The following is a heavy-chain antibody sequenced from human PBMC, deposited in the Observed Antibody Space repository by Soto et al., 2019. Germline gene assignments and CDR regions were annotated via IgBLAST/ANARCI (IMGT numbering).Heavy chain of an antibody. J-gene: IGHJ6*02. CDR2: IYHTGNT. V-gene: IGHV4-30-2*01. CDR1: GGSINSGGYS. CDR3: ARVERTLSTPFAYGMDV. D-gene: IGHD2-2*01. Sequence: QLQLQESGSGLVKPSQTLSLTCTVSGGSINSGGYSWVWIRQPPGKGLEWIGYIYHTGNTFYNPSLQSRVTISVDQSKTQFYLSLGSVTAADKAMYYCARVERTLSTPFAYGMDVWGQGTTVTVSS.